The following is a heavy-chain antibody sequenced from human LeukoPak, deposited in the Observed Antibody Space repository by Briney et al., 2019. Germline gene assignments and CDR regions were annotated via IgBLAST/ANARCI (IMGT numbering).Heavy chain of an antibody. CDR2: INPSGGST. D-gene: IGHD3-22*01. Sequence: ASVKVSCKASGYTFTSYYMHWVRQAPGQGLEWMGIINPSGGSTSYAQKFQGRVTMTRDTSTSTVYMEVSSLRSEDKAVYYCARDKEDYYDSSGYLDAFDIWGQGTMVTVSS. J-gene: IGHJ3*02. CDR1: GYTFTSYY. CDR3: ARDKEDYYDSSGYLDAFDI. V-gene: IGHV1-46*03.